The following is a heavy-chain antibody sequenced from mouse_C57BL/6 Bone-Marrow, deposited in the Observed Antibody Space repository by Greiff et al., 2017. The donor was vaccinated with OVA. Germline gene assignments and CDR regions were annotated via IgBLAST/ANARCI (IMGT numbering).Heavy chain of an antibody. J-gene: IGHJ3*01. V-gene: IGHV1-18*01. Sequence: DVKLQESGPELVKPGASVKIPCKASGYTFTDYNMDWVKQSHGKSLEWIGDINPNNGGTIYNQKFKGKATLTVDKSSSTAYMELRSLTSEDTAVYYCARDDGYYVPWFAYWGQGTLVTVSA. D-gene: IGHD2-3*01. CDR1: GYTFTDYN. CDR3: ARDDGYYVPWFAY. CDR2: INPNNGGT.